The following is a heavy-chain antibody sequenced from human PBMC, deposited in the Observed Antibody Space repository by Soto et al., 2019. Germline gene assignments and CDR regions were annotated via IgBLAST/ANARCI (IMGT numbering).Heavy chain of an antibody. CDR3: ARGRRGYYDSSGYYFDY. V-gene: IGHV4-61*01. CDR2: IYYSGST. D-gene: IGHD3-22*01. CDR1: GGSVSSGSYY. J-gene: IGHJ4*02. Sequence: SETLSLTCTVSGGSVSSGSYYWSWIRQPPGKGLEWIGYIYYSGSTNYNPSLKSRVTISVDTSKNQFSLKLSSVTAADTAVYYCARGRRGYYDSSGYYFDYWGQGTLVTVYS.